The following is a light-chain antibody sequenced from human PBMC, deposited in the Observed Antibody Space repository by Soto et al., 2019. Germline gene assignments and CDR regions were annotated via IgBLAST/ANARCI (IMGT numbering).Light chain of an antibody. CDR2: DVS. V-gene: IGLV2-8*01. J-gene: IGLJ3*02. CDR1: SSDVGGYNY. Sequence: QSALTQPPSASGSPGQSVTISCTGTSSDVGGYNYVSWYQQHPGKAPKLMIFDVSEWPSGVPDRFSGSKSGNTASLTVSGLQAEDEADYFCSSFAGNNIGVFGGGTNSPS. CDR3: SSFAGNNIGV.